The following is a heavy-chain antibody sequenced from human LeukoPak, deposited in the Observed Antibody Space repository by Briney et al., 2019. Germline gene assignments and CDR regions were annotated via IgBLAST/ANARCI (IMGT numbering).Heavy chain of an antibody. J-gene: IGHJ6*03. CDR1: EVSVRMKY. Sequence: GDSLRLSCAASEVSVRMKYVTWVRQSPGKRLHWISVIFSGGTTYYADSVKGRFTVSRDNSKNMMYLQMNSLRAEDAAVYYCARFSGPGMQHYYYYMDVWGTGTTVTFSS. CDR3: ARFSGPGMQHYYYYMDV. V-gene: IGHV3-53*01. CDR2: IFSGGTT. D-gene: IGHD3-10*01.